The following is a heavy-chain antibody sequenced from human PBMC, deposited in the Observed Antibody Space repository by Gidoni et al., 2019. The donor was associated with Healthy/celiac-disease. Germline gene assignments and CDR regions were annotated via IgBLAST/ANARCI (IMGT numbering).Heavy chain of an antibody. V-gene: IGHV4-34*01. Sequence: QVQLQQWGAGLLKPSETLSLTCTVDGGSFSGYYWGWIRQPTGKGLDWIGEINHSGSTNYNPSLKSRVTISVDTSKNQFSLKLSSVTAADTAVYYCARRGVPTAILVWFDPWGQGTLVTVSS. CDR2: INHSGST. CDR3: ARRGVPTAILVWFDP. CDR1: GGSFSGYY. J-gene: IGHJ5*02. D-gene: IGHD2-2*02.